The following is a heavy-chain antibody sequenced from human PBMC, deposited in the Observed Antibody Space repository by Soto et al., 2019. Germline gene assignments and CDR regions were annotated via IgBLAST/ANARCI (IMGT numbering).Heavy chain of an antibody. J-gene: IGHJ3*02. CDR1: GYTFTSYD. D-gene: IGHD3-10*01. Sequence: ASVKVSCKASGYTFTSYDINWVRQATGQGLEWMGWMNPNSGNTGYAQKFQGRVTMTRNTYISTAYMELSSLRSEDTAVYCCARLRPLWFGELFAFDIWGQGTMVTVSS. V-gene: IGHV1-8*01. CDR2: MNPNSGNT. CDR3: ARLRPLWFGELFAFDI.